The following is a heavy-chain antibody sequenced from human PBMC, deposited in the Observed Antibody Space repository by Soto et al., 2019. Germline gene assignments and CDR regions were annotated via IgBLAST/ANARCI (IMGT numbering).Heavy chain of an antibody. J-gene: IGHJ5*02. CDR3: ARQIYYDSSEVNWFDP. CDR1: GGSISSYSYY. V-gene: IGHV4-39*01. D-gene: IGHD3-22*01. Sequence: SETLSLTCIVSGGSISSYSYYWGWIRQPPGKGLEWIGSIHYSGSTYYNPSLKSRVTISVDTSKNQFSLKLSSVTAADTAVYYCARQIYYDSSEVNWFDPWGQGTLVTVSS. CDR2: IHYSGST.